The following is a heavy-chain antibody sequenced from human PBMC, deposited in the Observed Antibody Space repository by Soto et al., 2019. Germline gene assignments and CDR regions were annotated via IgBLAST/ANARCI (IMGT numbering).Heavy chain of an antibody. D-gene: IGHD3-16*02. Sequence: SETLSLTCTVSGGSISSYYWSWIRQPPGKGLEWIGYTYYSGSTNYNPSLKSRVTISVDTSKNQFSLKLSSVTAADTAVYYCASSHYDYIWGSYRFDYWGQGTLVTVSS. CDR3: ASSHYDYIWGSYRFDY. J-gene: IGHJ4*02. CDR2: TYYSGST. CDR1: GGSISSYY. V-gene: IGHV4-59*08.